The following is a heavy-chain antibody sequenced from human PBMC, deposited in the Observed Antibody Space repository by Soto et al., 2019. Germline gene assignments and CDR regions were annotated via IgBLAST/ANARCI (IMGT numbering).Heavy chain of an antibody. V-gene: IGHV1-69*02. D-gene: IGHD3-22*01. CDR3: ARSDSSGSSDY. CDR2: IIPILGIA. Sequence: QVQLVQSGAEVKKPGSSVKVSCKASGGTFSSYTISWVRQAPGQGLEWMGRIIPILGIANYAQKFQGRVTITADKSTSTAYMELSSLTSEDTAVYYCARSDSSGSSDYWGQGTLVTVSS. CDR1: GGTFSSYT. J-gene: IGHJ4*02.